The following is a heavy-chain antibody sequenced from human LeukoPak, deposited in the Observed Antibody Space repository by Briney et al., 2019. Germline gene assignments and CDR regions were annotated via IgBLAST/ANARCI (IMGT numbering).Heavy chain of an antibody. CDR1: GFTFSSYG. V-gene: IGHV3-30*03. CDR3: ARVQREYSSGWYDY. J-gene: IGHJ4*02. D-gene: IGHD6-19*01. CDR2: ISYDGSNK. Sequence: GGSLRLSCAASGFTFSSYGMHWVRQAPGKGLEWVAVISYDGSNKYYADSVKGRFTISRENAKNSLYLQMNSLRAGDTAVYYCARVQREYSSGWYDYWGQGTLVTVSS.